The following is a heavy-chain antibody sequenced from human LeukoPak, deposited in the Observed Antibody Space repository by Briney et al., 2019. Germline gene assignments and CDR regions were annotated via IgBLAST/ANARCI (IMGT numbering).Heavy chain of an antibody. J-gene: IGHJ4*02. CDR3: ARGTDTAMVTSYFDY. D-gene: IGHD5-18*01. CDR1: GGSISSGGYS. Sequence: SETLSLTCAVSGGSISSGGYSWSWIRQPPGKGLEWIGYIYHSGSTYYNPFLMSRVTISVDRSKNQFSLKLSSVTAADTAVYYCARGTDTAMVTSYFDYWGQGTLVTVSS. V-gene: IGHV4-30-2*01. CDR2: IYHSGST.